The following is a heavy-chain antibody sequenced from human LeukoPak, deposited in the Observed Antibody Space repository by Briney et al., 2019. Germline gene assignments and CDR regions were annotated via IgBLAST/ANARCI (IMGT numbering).Heavy chain of an antibody. Sequence: GGSLRLSCAASGFTFSSYSMNWVRQAPGKGLEWVSSISSSSSYIYYADSVKGRFTISRDNAKNSLYLQMNSLRAEDTAVYYCARVSLLRAWPCLDYWGQGTLVTVSS. V-gene: IGHV3-21*01. CDR3: ARVSLLRAWPCLDY. D-gene: IGHD2-2*01. J-gene: IGHJ4*02. CDR2: ISSSSSYI. CDR1: GFTFSSYS.